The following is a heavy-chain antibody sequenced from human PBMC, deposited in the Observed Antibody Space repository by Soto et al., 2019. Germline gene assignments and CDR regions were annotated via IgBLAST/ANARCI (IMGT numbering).Heavy chain of an antibody. D-gene: IGHD4-17*01. CDR1: GGSISSGGYY. Sequence: TSETLSLTCTVSGGSISSGGYYWSWIRQHPGKGLEWIGYIYYSGSTYYNPSLKSRVTISVDTSKNQFSLKLSSVTAADTAVYYCARVTTDYGEIDYWGQGTLVTVSS. CDR2: IYYSGST. CDR3: ARVTTDYGEIDY. J-gene: IGHJ4*02. V-gene: IGHV4-31*03.